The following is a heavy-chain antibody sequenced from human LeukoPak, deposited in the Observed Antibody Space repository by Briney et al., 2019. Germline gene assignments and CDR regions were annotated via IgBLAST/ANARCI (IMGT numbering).Heavy chain of an antibody. CDR3: ARSVVTPSSWFDP. CDR2: ISWDGRNK. D-gene: IGHD4-23*01. V-gene: IGHV3-30*03. Sequence: GGSLRLSCVASGFTFSNYGIHWVRQAPGKGLEWVASISWDGRNKRYADSVTGRFTISRDNSQNTLYLQMNSLRGEDTAIYYCARSVVTPSSWFDPWGQGTLVTVSS. CDR1: GFTFSNYG. J-gene: IGHJ5*02.